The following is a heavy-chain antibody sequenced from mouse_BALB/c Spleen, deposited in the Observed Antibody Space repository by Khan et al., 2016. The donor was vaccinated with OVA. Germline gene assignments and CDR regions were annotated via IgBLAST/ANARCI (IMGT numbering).Heavy chain of an antibody. D-gene: IGHD2-4*01. CDR2: INPSSAYT. V-gene: IGHV1-4*01. CDR1: GYTFTSYT. Sequence: QVQLQQPGAELARPGASVKMSCKASGYTFTSYTMHWVKQRPGQGLEWIGYINPSSAYTNYNQKFKDKATLTADKSSSTAYMQLSSLTSEDSAVYYCARIYYDYDGYYAMDYWGQGTSVTVSS. J-gene: IGHJ4*01. CDR3: ARIYYDYDGYYAMDY.